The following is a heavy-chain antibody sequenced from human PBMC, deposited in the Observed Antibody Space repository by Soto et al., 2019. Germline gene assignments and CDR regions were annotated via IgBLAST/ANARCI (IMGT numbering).Heavy chain of an antibody. CDR2: IIPIFGTA. CDR3: AGSYGGNVGGALDI. CDR1: GGTFSSYA. D-gene: IGHD4-17*01. J-gene: IGHJ3*02. V-gene: IGHV1-69*13. Sequence: ASVKVSCKASGGTFSSYAISWVRQAPGQGLEWMGGIIPIFGTANYAQKFQGRVTITADESTSTAYMELSSLRSEDTAVYYCAGSYGGNVGGALDIWGQGTMVTVSS.